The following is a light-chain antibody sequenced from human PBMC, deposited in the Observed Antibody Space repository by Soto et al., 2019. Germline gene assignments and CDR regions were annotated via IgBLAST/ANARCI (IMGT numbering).Light chain of an antibody. CDR1: QSLSGW. J-gene: IGKJ2*01. CDR3: QQCNNYPYT. CDR2: KAS. Sequence: DIQMTQSPSTLAASVGDRVTISCRASQSLSGWLAWYQQKPGQAPKVLIYKASSLESGVPSRFSGSGSGTEFTLTISSLQPDDFATYYCQQCNNYPYTVGQGTKLEI. V-gene: IGKV1-5*03.